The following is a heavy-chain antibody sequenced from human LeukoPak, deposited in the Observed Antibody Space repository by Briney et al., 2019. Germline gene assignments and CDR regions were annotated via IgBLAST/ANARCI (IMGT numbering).Heavy chain of an antibody. V-gene: IGHV4-30-4*01. CDR3: AREEGYCGGDCYSPWFDP. CDR2: IYYSGST. D-gene: IGHD2-21*02. Sequence: SQILSLTCTVSGGSISSGDYYWSWIRQPPGKGLEWIGYIYYSGSTYYNPSLKSRVIISVDTSKNQFSLKLSSVTAADTAVYYCAREEGYCGGDCYSPWFDPWGQGTLVTVSS. J-gene: IGHJ5*02. CDR1: GGSISSGDYY.